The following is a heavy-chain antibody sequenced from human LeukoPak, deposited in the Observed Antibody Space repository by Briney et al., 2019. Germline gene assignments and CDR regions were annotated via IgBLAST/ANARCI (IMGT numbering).Heavy chain of an antibody. CDR3: ARHPFSDGFDI. CDR2: IFHTGNS. CDR1: GGSISTFY. V-gene: IGHV4-59*08. J-gene: IGHJ3*02. Sequence: SETLSLTCTISGGSISTFYWSWLRQPPGKGLEWIAYIFHTGNSNYNPSLKGRVTISVDTSKNQFSLRVNSVTAADTAMYYCARHPFSDGFDIWGQGTMVTVSS.